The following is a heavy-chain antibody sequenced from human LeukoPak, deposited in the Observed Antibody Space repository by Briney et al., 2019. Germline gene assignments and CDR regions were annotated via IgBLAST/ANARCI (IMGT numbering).Heavy chain of an antibody. CDR2: INSDGSWT. Sequence: GGSLRLSCAASGNHWMHWVRQAPGKGLVWVSHINSDGSWTSYADSVKGRFTIPKDNAKNTVYLQMNNLRAEDTAVYYCVSFYETYWGRGTLVTVSS. V-gene: IGHV3-74*01. CDR1: GNHW. J-gene: IGHJ4*02. CDR3: VSFYETY. D-gene: IGHD2-2*01.